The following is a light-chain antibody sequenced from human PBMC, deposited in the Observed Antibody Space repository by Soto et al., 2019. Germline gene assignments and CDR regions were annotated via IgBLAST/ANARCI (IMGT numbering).Light chain of an antibody. CDR1: TSDIGDYDY. CDR3: SSFRRGDTLL. CDR2: EVS. Sequence: QSVLTQPASVSGSPGQSITISCTGTTSDIGDYDYVSWYQQHPGKAPKLIIYEVSNRPSGASNRFSGSRSGNTASLTISGLQAEDEADYYCSSFRRGDTLLCGGGTKLTVL. V-gene: IGLV2-14*01. J-gene: IGLJ3*02.